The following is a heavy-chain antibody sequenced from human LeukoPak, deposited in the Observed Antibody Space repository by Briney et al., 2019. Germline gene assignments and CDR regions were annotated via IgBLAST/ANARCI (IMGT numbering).Heavy chain of an antibody. D-gene: IGHD6-13*01. J-gene: IGHJ2*01. V-gene: IGHV4-59*08. CDR3: ARLATSTTGYSSTWSHWYFDL. CDR1: GGSISSYY. Sequence: SETLSLTCTVSGGSISSYYWSWIRQPPGKGLEWIGYIYYSGSTNYNPSLKSRVTISVDTPKNQFSLKLSSVTAADTAVYYCARLATSTTGYSSTWSHWYFDLWGRGTLVTVSS. CDR2: IYYSGST.